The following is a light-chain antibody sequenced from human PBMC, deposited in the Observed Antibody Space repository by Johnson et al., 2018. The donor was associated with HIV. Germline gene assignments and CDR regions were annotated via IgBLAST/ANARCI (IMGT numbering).Light chain of an antibody. CDR2: DNN. J-gene: IGLJ1*01. CDR3: GTWDSTLSAGGV. CDR1: SSNIGSNY. V-gene: IGLV1-51*01. Sequence: QSVLTQAPSVSAAPGQKVTISCSGRSSNIGSNYVSWYQQLPGTAPKLLIYDNNKRPSGIPDRFSGSKSDTSATLGITGLQTGDEADYYCGTWDSTLSAGGVFGTGTKVTVL.